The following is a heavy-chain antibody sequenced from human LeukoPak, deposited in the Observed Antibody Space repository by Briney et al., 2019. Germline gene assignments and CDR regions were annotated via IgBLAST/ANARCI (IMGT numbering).Heavy chain of an antibody. CDR2: IYYSGST. CDR3: ATAWRGREGYFDY. V-gene: IGHV4-59*01. D-gene: IGHD1-26*01. Sequence: SETLSLTCTVSGGSISSYYWSWIRQPPGKGLEWTGYIYYSGSTNYNPSLKSRVTISVDTSKNQFSLKLSSVTAADTAVYYCATAWRGREGYFDYWGQGTLVTVSS. CDR1: GGSISSYY. J-gene: IGHJ4*02.